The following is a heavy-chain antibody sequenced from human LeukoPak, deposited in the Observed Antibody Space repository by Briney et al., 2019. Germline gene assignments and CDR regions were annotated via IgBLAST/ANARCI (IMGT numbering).Heavy chain of an antibody. Sequence: TSQTLSLTCAISGDSVASNSAAWNWIRQSPSRGLEWLGRTYYRSKWNNDYAVSVKSRITINPDKSKNQFSLQLKSVTPEDTAVYYLARIKMGTKEPGVDTWGQGTLLTVSS. V-gene: IGHV6-1*01. D-gene: IGHD1-14*01. CDR2: TYYRSKWNN. CDR3: ARIKMGTKEPGVDT. J-gene: IGHJ5*02. CDR1: GDSVASNSAA.